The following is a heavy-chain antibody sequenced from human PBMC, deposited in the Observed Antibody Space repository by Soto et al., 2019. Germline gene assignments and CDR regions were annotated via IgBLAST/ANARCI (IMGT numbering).Heavy chain of an antibody. CDR3: TTAVLIWLGELSPFDY. J-gene: IGHJ4*02. CDR2: IKSKTDGGTT. D-gene: IGHD3-10*01. V-gene: IGHV3-15*01. Sequence: GGSLRLSCAASGFTFSNAWMSWVRQAPGKGLEWVGRIKSKTDGGTTDYAAPVKGRFTISRDDSKNTLYLQMNSLKTEDTAVYYCTTAVLIWLGELSPFDYWGQGTLVTVSS. CDR1: GFTFSNAW.